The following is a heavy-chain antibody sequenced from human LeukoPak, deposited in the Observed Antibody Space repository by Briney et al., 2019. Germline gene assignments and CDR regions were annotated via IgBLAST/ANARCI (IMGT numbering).Heavy chain of an antibody. CDR1: GGSFSGYY. V-gene: IGHV4-34*01. D-gene: IGHD3-16*01. CDR3: ARGRVGHDYVWGSDYFDY. Sequence: PSETLSLTCAVYGGSFSGYYWSWIRQPPGKGLEWIGEINHSGSTNYNPSLKSRVTISVDTSKNQFSLKLSSVTAADTAVYYCARGRVGHDYVWGSDYFDYWGQGTLVTVSS. J-gene: IGHJ4*02. CDR2: INHSGST.